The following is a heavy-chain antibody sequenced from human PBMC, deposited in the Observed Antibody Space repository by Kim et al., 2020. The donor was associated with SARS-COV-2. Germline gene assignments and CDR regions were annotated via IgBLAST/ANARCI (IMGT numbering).Heavy chain of an antibody. Sequence: YAQKLQGRVTMTTDTSTSTAYMELRSLRSDDTAVYYCARDLWTMTRAFDIWGQGTMVTVSS. CDR3: ARDLWTMTRAFDI. J-gene: IGHJ3*02. V-gene: IGHV1-18*01. D-gene: IGHD3-22*01.